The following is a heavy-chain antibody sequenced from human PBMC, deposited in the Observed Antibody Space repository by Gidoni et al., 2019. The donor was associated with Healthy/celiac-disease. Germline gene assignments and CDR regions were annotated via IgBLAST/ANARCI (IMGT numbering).Heavy chain of an antibody. CDR2: IYYSGST. Sequence: QLQLQESGPGLVKPSETLSLTCTVSGGSISSSSYYWGWIRQPPGKGLEWIGSIYYSGSTYYNPSLKSRVTISVDTSKNQFSLKLSAVTAADTAVYYCARHGVWQWLVRGLRGRGDYWGQGTLVTVSS. CDR3: ARHGVWQWLVRGLRGRGDY. J-gene: IGHJ4*02. V-gene: IGHV4-39*01. CDR1: GGSISSSSYY. D-gene: IGHD6-19*01.